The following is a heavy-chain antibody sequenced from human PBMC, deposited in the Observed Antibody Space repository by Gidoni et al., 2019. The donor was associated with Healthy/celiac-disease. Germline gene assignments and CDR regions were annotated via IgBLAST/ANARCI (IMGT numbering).Heavy chain of an antibody. J-gene: IGHJ4*02. V-gene: IGHV3-23*01. Sequence: EVQLLESGGGLVQPGGSLRLPCASSRFPFRRYAMRWVRQGAGKGLEWVSAISGSGGSTYYADSVKGRFTISRDNSKNTLYLQMNSLRAEDTAVYYCAKDKGVWFGELLFDYWGQGTLVTVSS. D-gene: IGHD3-10*01. CDR1: RFPFRRYA. CDR3: AKDKGVWFGELLFDY. CDR2: ISGSGGST.